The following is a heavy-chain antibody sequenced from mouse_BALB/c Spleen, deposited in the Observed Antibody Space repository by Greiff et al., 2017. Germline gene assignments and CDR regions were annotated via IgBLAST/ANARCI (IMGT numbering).Heavy chain of an antibody. CDR2: ISSGSSTI. V-gene: IGHV5-17*02. J-gene: IGHJ1*01. Sequence: EVQVVESGGGLVQPGGSRKLSCAASGFTFSSFGMHWVRQAPEKGLEWVAYISSGSSTIYYADTVKGRFTISRDNPKNTLFLQMTSLRSEDTAMYYCARSLEGYDRYFDVWGAGTTVTVSS. CDR1: GFTFSSFG. CDR3: ARSLEGYDRYFDV. D-gene: IGHD2-2*01.